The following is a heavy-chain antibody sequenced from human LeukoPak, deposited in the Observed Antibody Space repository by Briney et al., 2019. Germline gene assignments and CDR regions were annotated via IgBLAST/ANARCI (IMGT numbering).Heavy chain of an antibody. CDR3: ARDQEWELMPLDV. D-gene: IGHD1-26*01. CDR2: IKQDGSEK. V-gene: IGHV3-7*01. J-gene: IGHJ6*04. CDR1: GFTFSSYW. Sequence: GGSLRLSCAASGFTFSSYWMSWVRQSPGKGLEWVANIKQDGSEKYYVDSVKGRFTISRDNDKNSLYLQMNSLRAEDTAVYYRARDQEWELMPLDVWGKGTTVTVSS.